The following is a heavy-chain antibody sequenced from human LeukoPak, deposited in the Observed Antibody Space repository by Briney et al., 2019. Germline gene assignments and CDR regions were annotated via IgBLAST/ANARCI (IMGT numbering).Heavy chain of an antibody. CDR3: ARWGGVGMDV. CDR1: GYTFTSYY. Sequence: APVTVSCKASGYTFTSYYMHWVRQAPGQGLEWMGIINPSGGSTSYAQKFQGRVIMTRDTSTSTVYMELSSLRSEDMAVYYCARWGGVGMDVWGQGTPHIVSS. J-gene: IGHJ6*02. V-gene: IGHV1-46*01. D-gene: IGHD2-8*01. CDR2: INPSGGST.